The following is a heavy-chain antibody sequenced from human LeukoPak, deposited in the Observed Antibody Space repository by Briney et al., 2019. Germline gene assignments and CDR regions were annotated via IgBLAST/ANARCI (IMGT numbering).Heavy chain of an antibody. Sequence: PGGSLRLSCAASGFTFNNYWMTWFRQAPGKGLEWVAVISYDGSNKYYADSVKGRFTISRDNSKNTLYLQMNSLRAEDTAVYYCAKDLRGRGDYWGQGTLVTVSS. V-gene: IGHV3-30*18. CDR1: GFTFNNYW. J-gene: IGHJ4*02. CDR3: AKDLRGRGDY. CDR2: ISYDGSNK.